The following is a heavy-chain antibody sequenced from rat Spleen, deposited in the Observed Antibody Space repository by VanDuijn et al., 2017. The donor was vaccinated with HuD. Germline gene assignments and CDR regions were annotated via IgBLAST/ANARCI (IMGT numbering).Heavy chain of an antibody. D-gene: IGHD1-8*01. CDR3: ARSYSSSNWFAY. V-gene: IGHV5-25*01. CDR2: INSGGST. CDR1: GFTFSNYD. J-gene: IGHJ3*01. Sequence: EVQLVESGGGLVQPGGSLKLSCVASGFTFSNYDMAWVRQAPTRGLDWVASINSGGSTYFRDSVKGRFTISRDNAKSTLYLQMDSLRSEDTATYYCARSYSSSNWFAYWGQGTLVTVSS.